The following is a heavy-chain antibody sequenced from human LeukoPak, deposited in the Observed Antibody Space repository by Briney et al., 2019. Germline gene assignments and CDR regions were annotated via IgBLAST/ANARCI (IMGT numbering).Heavy chain of an antibody. CDR1: GFTISSFG. CDR2: ISGSADST. J-gene: IGHJ4*02. CDR3: AKDSPVCTY. V-gene: IGHV3-23*01. D-gene: IGHD2-8*01. Sequence: GGSLRLSCTASGFTISSFGMSWVRQAPGRGLEWVSAISGSADSTYYADSVKGRFTISKDISKNTLYLQIDSLRAEDTAIYYCAKDSPVCTYWGQGTLVTVSS.